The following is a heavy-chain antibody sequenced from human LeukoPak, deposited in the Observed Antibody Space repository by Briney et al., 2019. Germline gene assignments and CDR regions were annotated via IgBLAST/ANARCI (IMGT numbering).Heavy chain of an antibody. Sequence: GESLKISCKGSGYSFASYWIGWVRQMPGEGLELMGIIYPGDSDTRYSPSFQGQVTIAADKSISTAYLQWSSQKTSDTAMYYCARQGQGSYYYDSSGYPIDYWGQGTLVTVSS. V-gene: IGHV5-51*01. CDR3: ARQGQGSYYYDSSGYPIDY. D-gene: IGHD3-22*01. CDR1: GYSFASYW. J-gene: IGHJ4*02. CDR2: IYPGDSDT.